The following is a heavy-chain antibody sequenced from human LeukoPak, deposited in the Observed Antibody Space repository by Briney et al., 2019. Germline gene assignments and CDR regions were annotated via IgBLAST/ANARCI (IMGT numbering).Heavy chain of an antibody. CDR3: ARDTGYYDSSGYYIFDY. J-gene: IGHJ4*02. V-gene: IGHV4-61*01. CDR2: IYYSGST. CDR1: GGSVSSGSYH. Sequence: PSETLSLTCTVSGGSVSSGSYHWSWIRQPPGKGLEWIGYIYYSGSTNYNPSLKSRVTISVDTSKNQFSLKLSSVTAADTAVYYCARDTGYYDSSGYYIFDYWGQGTLVTVSS. D-gene: IGHD3-22*01.